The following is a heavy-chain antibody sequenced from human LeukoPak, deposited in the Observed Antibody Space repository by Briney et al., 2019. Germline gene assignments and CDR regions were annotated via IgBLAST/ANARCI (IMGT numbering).Heavy chain of an antibody. Sequence: GGSLRLSCAASGFTFDDYGMSWVRQAPGKGLEWVSGINWNGGSTGYADSVKGRFTISRDNAKNSLYLQMNSLRAEDTALYYCARLFMGAKGAYYFDYWGQGTLVTVSS. V-gene: IGHV3-20*04. CDR2: INWNGGST. J-gene: IGHJ4*02. CDR1: GFTFDDYG. D-gene: IGHD1-26*01. CDR3: ARLFMGAKGAYYFDY.